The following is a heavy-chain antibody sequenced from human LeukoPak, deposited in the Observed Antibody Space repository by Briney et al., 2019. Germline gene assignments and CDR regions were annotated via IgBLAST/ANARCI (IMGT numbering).Heavy chain of an antibody. CDR1: GGSISSSTYY. Sequence: SSETLSLTCTVSGGSISSSTYYWDWIRQPPGKGLEWIGEIYHSGSTNYNPSLKSRVTISVDKSKNQFSLKLSSVTAADTAVYYCARETGTTPSWYYFDYWGQGTLVTVSS. D-gene: IGHD1-1*01. J-gene: IGHJ4*02. V-gene: IGHV4-39*07. CDR2: IYHSGST. CDR3: ARETGTTPSWYYFDY.